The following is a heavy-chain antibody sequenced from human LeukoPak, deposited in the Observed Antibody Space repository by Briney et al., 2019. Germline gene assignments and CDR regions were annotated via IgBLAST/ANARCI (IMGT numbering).Heavy chain of an antibody. V-gene: IGHV3-7*03. Sequence: GGSLRLSCAASGFALSSHWMIWVRQVPGRGPEWVANVNRDGSETYYLDSVKGRFTISKDNAKNSLYLQMNSLRAEGTALYHCARNNGMDVWGQGTTVIVSS. CDR2: VNRDGSET. J-gene: IGHJ6*02. CDR1: GFALSSHW. CDR3: ARNNGMDV.